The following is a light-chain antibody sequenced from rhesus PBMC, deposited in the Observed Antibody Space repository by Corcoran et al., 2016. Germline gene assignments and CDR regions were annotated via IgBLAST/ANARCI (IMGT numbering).Light chain of an antibody. CDR3: KQYNGLLWT. CDR1: QSVVTY. Sequence: EIVMTQSPATLSLSPGEIATLSSRAIQSVVTYLAWYQQKLGQAPTLLAHSAYFRAAGIPDRFSGNGSRTDFTLTIRNLEPEEIRVYHCKQYNGLLWTFGQGTKVEIK. J-gene: IGKJ1*01. CDR2: SAY. V-gene: IGKV3-40*01.